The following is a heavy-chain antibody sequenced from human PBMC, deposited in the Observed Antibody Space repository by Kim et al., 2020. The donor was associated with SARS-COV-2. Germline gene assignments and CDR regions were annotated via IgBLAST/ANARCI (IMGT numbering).Heavy chain of an antibody. CDR3: AKVSVLLWFGEFVV. V-gene: IGHV3-23*01. D-gene: IGHD3-10*01. Sequence: ADSVKGRFTISRDNSKNTLYLQMNSLRAEDTAVYYCAKVSVLLWFGEFVVWGQGTTVTVSS. J-gene: IGHJ6*02.